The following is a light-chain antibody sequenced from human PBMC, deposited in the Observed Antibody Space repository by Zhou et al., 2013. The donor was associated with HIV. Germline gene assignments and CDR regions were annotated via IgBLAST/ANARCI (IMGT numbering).Light chain of an antibody. CDR2: GAS. J-gene: IGKJ4*01. CDR3: QQYNDWPPALT. CDR1: QSVSSRY. V-gene: IGKV3-20*01. Sequence: EIVLTQSPGTLSLSPGERATLSCRASQSVSSRYLAWYQQKPGQAPRLLIYGASSRAPGIPDRFSGSGSGTDFTLTISSLEPEDFAVYYCQQYNDWPPALTFGGGTKVEIK.